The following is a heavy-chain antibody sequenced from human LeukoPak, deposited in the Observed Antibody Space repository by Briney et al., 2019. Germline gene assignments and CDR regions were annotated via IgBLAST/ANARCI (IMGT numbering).Heavy chain of an antibody. CDR2: ISYDGSNK. CDR1: GFTFSSYG. J-gene: IGHJ4*02. Sequence: GGSLRLSCAASGFTFSSYGMHWVRQAPGKGLEWVAVISYDGSNKYYADSVKGRFTISRDNSKNTLYLQMNSLRAEDTAVYYCAKRNRRDIDYWGQGTLVTVSS. CDR3: AKRNRRDIDY. V-gene: IGHV3-30*18. D-gene: IGHD5-24*01.